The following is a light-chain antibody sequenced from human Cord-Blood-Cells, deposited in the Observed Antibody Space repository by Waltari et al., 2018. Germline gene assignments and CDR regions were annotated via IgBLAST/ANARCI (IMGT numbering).Light chain of an antibody. Sequence: DIQMTQYPSTLSASVGDRVNTTCRASQRISSWLAWYQQKPGKAPKLLIYKASSLESGVPSRFSGSGSGTEFTLTISSLQPDDFATYYCQQYNSYSYTFGQGTKLEIK. V-gene: IGKV1-5*03. CDR2: KAS. J-gene: IGKJ2*01. CDR1: QRISSW. CDR3: QQYNSYSYT.